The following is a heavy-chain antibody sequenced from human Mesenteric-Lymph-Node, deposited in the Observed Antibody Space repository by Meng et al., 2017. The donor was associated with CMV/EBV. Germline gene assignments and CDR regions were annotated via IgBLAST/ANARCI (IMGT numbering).Heavy chain of an antibody. CDR3: ATLDSCGVGYCSSTSCPYYFDY. J-gene: IGHJ4*02. CDR1: GFTFSSYG. Sequence: GESLKISCAASGFTFSSYGMHWVRQAPGKGLEWVAFIRYDGSNKYYADSVKGRFTISRDNSKNTLYLQMNSLRAEDTAVYYCATLDSCGVGYCSSTSCPYYFDYWGQGTLVTVSS. V-gene: IGHV3-30*02. D-gene: IGHD2-2*01. CDR2: IRYDGSNK.